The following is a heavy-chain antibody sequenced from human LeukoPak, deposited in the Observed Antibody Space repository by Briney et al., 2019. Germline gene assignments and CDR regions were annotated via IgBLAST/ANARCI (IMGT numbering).Heavy chain of an antibody. CDR1: AGSISSYY. V-gene: IGHV4-59*12. CDR3: ASSGSYAIDY. J-gene: IGHJ4*02. Sequence: SETLSLTCTVFAGSISSYYWSWIRQPPGKGLEWIGYIYYSGSANYNPSLKSRVTRSVDTSKNQFSLKLSSVTAADTAVYYCASSGSYAIDYWGQGTLVTVSS. D-gene: IGHD1-26*01. CDR2: IYYSGSA.